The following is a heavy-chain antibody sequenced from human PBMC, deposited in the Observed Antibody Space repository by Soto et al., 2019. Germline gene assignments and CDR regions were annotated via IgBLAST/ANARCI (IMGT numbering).Heavy chain of an antibody. D-gene: IGHD3-3*01. J-gene: IGHJ6*02. Sequence: ASVKVSCKASGYTFTSYYMHWVRQAPGQGLEWMGIINPSGGSTSYAQKFQGRVTMTRDTSTSTVYMELSSLRSEDTAVYYCARDLLFLDTYYYYGMDVWGQGTTVTVSS. CDR2: INPSGGST. CDR1: GYTFTSYY. CDR3: ARDLLFLDTYYYYGMDV. V-gene: IGHV1-46*01.